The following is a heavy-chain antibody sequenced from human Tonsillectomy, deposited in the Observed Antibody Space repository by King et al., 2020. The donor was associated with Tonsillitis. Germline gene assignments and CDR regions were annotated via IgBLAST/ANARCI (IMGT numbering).Heavy chain of an antibody. CDR1: GFTFNSYT. D-gene: IGHD6-13*01. V-gene: IGHV3-64*02. Sequence: VQLVESGENLVQPGGSLTLSCAASGFTFNSYTMHWVRQAPGKGLESVSAINNNGGKTYYAESVKGRFTISRDTSKNTLFLQIGSLRPEDMAVYYCAREGEPGTFDYWGQGTLVSVSS. CDR3: AREGEPGTFDY. CDR2: INNNGGKT. J-gene: IGHJ4*02.